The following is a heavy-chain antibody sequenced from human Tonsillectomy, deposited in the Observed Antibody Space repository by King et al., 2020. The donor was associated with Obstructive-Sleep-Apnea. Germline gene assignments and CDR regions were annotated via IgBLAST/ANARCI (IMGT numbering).Heavy chain of an antibody. V-gene: IGHV4-4*07. CDR1: GGSISSYY. CDR3: ARGRAVAGTLSFGY. Sequence: VQLQESGPGLVKPSETLSLTCTVSGGSISSYYWNWIRQPAGQGMEWVLRIYSSGNTNYNPSLKSRPTMSVDTSKNQFSPKLSSVTAADTAVYYCARGRAVAGTLSFGYWGQGTLVTVSS. J-gene: IGHJ4*02. CDR2: IYSSGNT. D-gene: IGHD6-19*01.